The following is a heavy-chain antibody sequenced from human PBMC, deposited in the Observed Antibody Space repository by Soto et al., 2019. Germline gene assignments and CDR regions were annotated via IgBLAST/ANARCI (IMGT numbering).Heavy chain of an antibody. CDR3: AREGRGKKAGYNGLVSLGY. D-gene: IGHD2-2*02. V-gene: IGHV1-69*06. CDR2: IIPIFNST. J-gene: IGHJ4*02. CDR1: GSRFSNYV. Sequence: QVQLVQSGAEVKTPGSSLKVSCKVSGSRFSNYVISWVRQAPGHGLEWLGRIIPIFNSTKYAQRFQGTVTLTADKTTSTASLELSSLRSDDTAVYYCAREGRGKKAGYNGLVSLGYWGQGTLVTVSS.